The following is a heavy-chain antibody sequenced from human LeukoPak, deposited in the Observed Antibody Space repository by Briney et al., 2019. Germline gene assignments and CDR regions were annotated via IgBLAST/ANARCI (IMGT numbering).Heavy chain of an antibody. CDR3: ARDFRVTTVEGIDY. CDR1: GYTFTGYY. V-gene: IGHV1-2*02. J-gene: IGHJ4*02. Sequence: ASVKVSCTASGYTFTGYYMHWVRQAPGQGLEWMGWINPNSGGTNYAQKFQGRVTMTRDTSISTAYMELSRLRSDDTAVYYCARDFRVTTVEGIDYWGLGTLVTVSS. CDR2: INPNSGGT. D-gene: IGHD4-11*01.